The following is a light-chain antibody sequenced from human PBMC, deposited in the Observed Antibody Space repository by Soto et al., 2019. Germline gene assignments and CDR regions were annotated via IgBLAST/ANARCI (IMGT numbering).Light chain of an antibody. Sequence: DIQMTQSPSSLSASVGDRVTITCRASQSISTYLKWYQHKPGKAPKLLIYAASTLQSGVPSRFSGTGSGADFTLTISSLQPEDFATYYCQQIYSTPPAFGQGTKVEIK. V-gene: IGKV1-39*01. J-gene: IGKJ1*01. CDR3: QQIYSTPPA. CDR1: QSISTY. CDR2: AAS.